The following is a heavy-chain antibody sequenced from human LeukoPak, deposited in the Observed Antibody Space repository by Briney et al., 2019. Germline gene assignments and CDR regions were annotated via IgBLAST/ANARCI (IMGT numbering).Heavy chain of an antibody. CDR2: INPNSGGT. CDR3: ARALAARHSPDY. V-gene: IGHV1-2*06. J-gene: IGHJ4*02. D-gene: IGHD6-6*01. Sequence: ASVKVSCKASGYIFTDYYMHWVRQAPGQGLEWMGRINPNSGGTNYAQKFQGRVTMTRDTSTSTAYMELSRLRSDDTAVYYCARALAARHSPDYWGQGTLVIVSS. CDR1: GYIFTDYY.